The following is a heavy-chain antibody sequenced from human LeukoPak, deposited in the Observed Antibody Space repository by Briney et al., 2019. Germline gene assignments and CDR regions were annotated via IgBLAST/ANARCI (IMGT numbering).Heavy chain of an antibody. J-gene: IGHJ1*01. Sequence: KPSETLSLTCTVSGGSISSGSYYWSWIRQPAGKGLGWIGRIYTSGSTNYNPSLKSRVTISVDTSKNQFSLKLSSVTAADTAVYYCTGGGVPYYYDSSGYYYPFQHWGQGTLVTVSS. CDR1: GGSISSGSYY. D-gene: IGHD3-22*01. V-gene: IGHV4-61*02. CDR2: IYTSGST. CDR3: TGGGVPYYYDSSGYYYPFQH.